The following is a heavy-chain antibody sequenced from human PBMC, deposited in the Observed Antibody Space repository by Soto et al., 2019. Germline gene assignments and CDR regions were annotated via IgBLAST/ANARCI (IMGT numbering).Heavy chain of an antibody. V-gene: IGHV1-18*01. CDR2: ISAYNGNT. D-gene: IGHD3-3*01. CDR3: AREKGEPTYYDFWSGYSSAFDI. J-gene: IGHJ3*02. CDR1: GYTFTSYG. Sequence: QVQLVQSGAEVKKPGASVKVSCKASGYTFTSYGISWVRQAPGQGLEWMGWISAYNGNTNYAQKLQGRVTMTTDTSTSTAYMELRSLRSDDTAVYYCAREKGEPTYYDFWSGYSSAFDIWGQGTMVTVSS.